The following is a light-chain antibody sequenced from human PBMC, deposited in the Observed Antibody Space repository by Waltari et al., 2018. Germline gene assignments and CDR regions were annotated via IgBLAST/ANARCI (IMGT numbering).Light chain of an antibody. J-gene: IGKJ4*01. V-gene: IGKV3-20*01. Sequence: EIVLTQSPATLSLSRGAGATLSCRTSQTIRTTYLAWYQQKPGQAPTLLIYGTFSRATGIPDRFTGSGSGTDFSLTISSLEPEDFATYYCQQYDISPLTFGGGTKVEIK. CDR1: QTIRTTY. CDR2: GTF. CDR3: QQYDISPLT.